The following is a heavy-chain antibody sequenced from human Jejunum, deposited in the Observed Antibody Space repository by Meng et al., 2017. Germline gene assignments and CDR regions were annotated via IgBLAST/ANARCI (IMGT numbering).Heavy chain of an antibody. CDR1: GFTFSSYT. Sequence: GGSLRLSCAASGFTFSSYTMNWVRQAPGKGLEWVSAISGSGGSTYYADSVKGRFTISRDNSKNTLYLQMNSLRAEDTAVYYCAKDRGRYYDSTSYYWGYYFDYWGQGTLVTVSS. CDR2: ISGSGGST. V-gene: IGHV3-23*01. J-gene: IGHJ4*02. D-gene: IGHD3-22*01. CDR3: AKDRGRYYDSTSYYWGYYFDY.